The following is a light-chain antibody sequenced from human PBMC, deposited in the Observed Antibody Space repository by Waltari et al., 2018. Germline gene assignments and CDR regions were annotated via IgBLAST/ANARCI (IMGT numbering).Light chain of an antibody. CDR1: PSLLNSNGYNY. Sequence: DIVMTQTPLSLPVTLGEPASISCRSSPSLLNSNGYNYLNWYLQKPGQSPQLLIYYGSTRASGVPDRFSGSGSGTDFTLKISRVEAEDVGVFYCMQALQTPFTFGPGTKLDIK. CDR2: YGS. CDR3: MQALQTPFT. J-gene: IGKJ3*01. V-gene: IGKV2-28*01.